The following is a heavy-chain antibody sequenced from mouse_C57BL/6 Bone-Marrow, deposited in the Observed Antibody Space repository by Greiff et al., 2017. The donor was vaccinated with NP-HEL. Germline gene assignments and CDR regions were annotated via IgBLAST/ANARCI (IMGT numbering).Heavy chain of an antibody. CDR1: GFTFSSYG. Sequence: EVQLVESGGDLVKPGGSLKLSCAASGFTFSSYGMSWVRQTPDKRLEWVATISSGGSYNYYPDSVKGRFTISRDNAKNTLYLQMSSLKSEDTAMYYCARLRPFAYWGQGTLVTVSA. V-gene: IGHV5-6*01. J-gene: IGHJ3*01. D-gene: IGHD3-2*02. CDR3: ARLRPFAY. CDR2: ISSGGSYN.